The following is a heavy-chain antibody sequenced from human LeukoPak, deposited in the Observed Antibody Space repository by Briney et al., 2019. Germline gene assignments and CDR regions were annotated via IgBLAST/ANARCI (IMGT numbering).Heavy chain of an antibody. CDR1: PFPFSSHA. D-gene: IGHD5-24*01. CDR3: ARGQDGYNVNY. V-gene: IGHV3-64*01. J-gene: IGHJ4*02. Sequence: GSLRLSFAASPFPFSSHAMYWVRQAPGKGLEYVSGISSNGGSTYYANSVKGRFTISRDNSKNTLYLQMGSLRAEDMAVYYCARGQDGYNVNYWGQGTLVTVSS. CDR2: ISSNGGST.